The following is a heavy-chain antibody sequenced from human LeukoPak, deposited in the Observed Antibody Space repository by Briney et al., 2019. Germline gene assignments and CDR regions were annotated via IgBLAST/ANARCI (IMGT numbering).Heavy chain of an antibody. J-gene: IGHJ5*02. CDR3: TKALDL. V-gene: IGHV3-7*01. CDR1: GFTFSESW. CDR2: INQDGTVT. Sequence: PGGSLRLSCAASGFTFSESWMDWVRQAPGKGLEWVANINQDGTVTYCVDSAKGRFTISRDNAKNSLYLQMDSLRVEDTAMYYCTKALDLWGQGSLVTVSS.